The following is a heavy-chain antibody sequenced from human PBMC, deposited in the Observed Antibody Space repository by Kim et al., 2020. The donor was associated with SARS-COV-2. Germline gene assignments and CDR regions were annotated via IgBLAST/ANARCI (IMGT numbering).Heavy chain of an antibody. CDR2: IYYSGST. CDR3: ARQRPPFYDYVWGSYRYPFGD. D-gene: IGHD3-16*02. V-gene: IGHV4-39*01. CDR1: GGSISSSSYY. J-gene: IGHJ4*02. Sequence: SETLSLTCTVSGGSISSSSYYWGWIRQPPGKGLEWIGSIYYSGSTYYNPSLKSRVTISVDTSKNQFSLKLSSVTAADTAVYYCARQRPPFYDYVWGSYRYPFGDWGQGTLVTVSS.